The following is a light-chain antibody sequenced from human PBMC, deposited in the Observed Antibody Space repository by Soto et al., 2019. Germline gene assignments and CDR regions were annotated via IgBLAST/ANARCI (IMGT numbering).Light chain of an antibody. Sequence: QSVLTQPPSASGSPGQSVTISCTGTSSDVGAYNYVSWYQQHPGKAPKLMIYEVNMRPSGVSNRFSGSKSGNTASLTISGLQAEDEADYYCTSWTTSTTMIFGGGNKVTVL. CDR3: TSWTTSTTMI. CDR2: EVN. CDR1: SSDVGAYNY. J-gene: IGLJ2*01. V-gene: IGLV2-14*01.